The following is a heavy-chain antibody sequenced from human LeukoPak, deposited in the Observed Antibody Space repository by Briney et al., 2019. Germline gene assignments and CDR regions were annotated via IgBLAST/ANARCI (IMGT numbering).Heavy chain of an antibody. CDR3: ARDLLTGTASGVY. Sequence: PGRSLRLSCAPSGLTFISFSMNWVRPAPGKGLGWVSSVSSSSSYIYYADSVKGRFTIPRDNAKNSLYLQMNSLRAEDTAVYYCARDLLTGTASGVYWGQGTLVTVSS. CDR1: GLTFISFS. CDR2: VSSSSSYI. D-gene: IGHD1-7*01. J-gene: IGHJ4*02. V-gene: IGHV3-21*01.